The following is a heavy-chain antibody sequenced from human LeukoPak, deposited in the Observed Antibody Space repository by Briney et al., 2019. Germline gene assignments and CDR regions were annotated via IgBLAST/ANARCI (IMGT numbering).Heavy chain of an antibody. V-gene: IGHV3-23*01. CDR2: IIGSAANT. J-gene: IGHJ4*01. D-gene: IGHD3-10*01. CDR3: AKYTSGTAYRGLDQ. Sequence: GESLTLSCGASGLSVSSYAMIWLRQAPGKGREWVSTIIGSAANTYYAYSVKGRFTISRDDSKNTVYLQMNRLRAEDTAVYSCAKYTSGTAYRGLDQWGHGTLVTVSS. CDR1: GLSVSSYA.